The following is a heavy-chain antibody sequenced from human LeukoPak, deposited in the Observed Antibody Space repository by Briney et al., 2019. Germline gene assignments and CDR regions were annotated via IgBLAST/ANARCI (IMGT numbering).Heavy chain of an antibody. CDR3: ARVPSSGSYYKMGAFDI. J-gene: IGHJ3*02. CDR2: ISSSGSTI. D-gene: IGHD3-10*01. V-gene: IGHV3-11*01. Sequence: GGSLRLSCAASGFTFSDYYLSWIRQAPGKGLEWVSYISSSGSTIYYADSVKGRFTISRDNAKNSLYLQMNSLRAEDTAVYYCARVPSSGSYYKMGAFDIWGQGTMVTVSS. CDR1: GFTFSDYY.